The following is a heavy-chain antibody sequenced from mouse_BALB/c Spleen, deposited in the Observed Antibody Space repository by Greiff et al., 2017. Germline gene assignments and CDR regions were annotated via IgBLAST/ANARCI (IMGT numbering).Heavy chain of an antibody. V-gene: IGHV3-6*02. D-gene: IGHD3-2*01. CDR2: ISYDGSN. CDR1: GYSITSGYY. J-gene: IGHJ4*01. CDR3: ARETARATDSMDY. Sequence: EVQLVESGPGLVKPSQSLSLTCSVTGYSITSGYYWNWIRQFPGNKLEWMGYISYDGSNNYNPSLKNRISLTRDTSKNQFFLKLNSVTPEDTSTYYCARETARATDSMDYWGQGTSVTVSS.